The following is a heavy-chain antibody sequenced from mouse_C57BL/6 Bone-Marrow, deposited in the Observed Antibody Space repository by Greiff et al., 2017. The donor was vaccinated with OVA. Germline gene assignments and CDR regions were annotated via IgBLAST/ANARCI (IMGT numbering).Heavy chain of an antibody. CDR2: IYPGDGDT. D-gene: IGHD1-1*01. Sequence: VQLQQSGPELVKPGASVKISCKASGYAFSSSWMKWVKQRPGKGLEWIGRIYPGDGDTNYNGKFKGKATLTADKSSSTAYMQLSSLTSEDSAVYFCAPYYYGSSYGYWGQGTTLTVSS. V-gene: IGHV1-82*01. J-gene: IGHJ2*01. CDR3: APYYYGSSYGY. CDR1: GYAFSSSW.